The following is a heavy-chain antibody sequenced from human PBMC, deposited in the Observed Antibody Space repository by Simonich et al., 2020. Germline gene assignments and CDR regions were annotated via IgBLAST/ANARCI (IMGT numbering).Heavy chain of an antibody. Sequence: QVQLVQSGAEVKKPGASVKVSCKVSGYTLTELSMHWGGQAPGKGLEWMGGFDPEDGETIYAQKFQGRVTMTEDTSTDTAYMELSSLRSEDTAVYYCATNSPSSWGYHNFDYWGQGTLVTVSS. V-gene: IGHV1-24*01. CDR1: GYTLTELS. CDR3: ATNSPSSWGYHNFDY. J-gene: IGHJ4*02. CDR2: FDPEDGET. D-gene: IGHD7-27*01.